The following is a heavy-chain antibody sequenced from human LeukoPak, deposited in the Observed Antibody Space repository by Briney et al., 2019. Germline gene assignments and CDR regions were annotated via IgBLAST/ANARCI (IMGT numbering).Heavy chain of an antibody. D-gene: IGHD1-26*01. CDR1: GYTFTGYY. J-gene: IGHJ4*02. CDR3: VRDVFSVRPYYFDY. CDR2: INPNSGGT. Sequence: SVKVSCKASGYTFTGYYMHWVRQAPGQGLEWMGWINPNSGGTNYAQKFQGRVTMTRDTSISTAYMELSRLRSDDTAVYYCVRDVFSVRPYYFDYWGQGTLVTVSS. V-gene: IGHV1-2*02.